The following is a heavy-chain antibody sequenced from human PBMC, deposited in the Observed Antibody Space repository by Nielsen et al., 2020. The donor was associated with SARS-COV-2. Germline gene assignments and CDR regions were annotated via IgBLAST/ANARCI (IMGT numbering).Heavy chain of an antibody. CDR1: GYTFTDYY. V-gene: IGHV1-2*06. CDR2: INPTSGVT. J-gene: IGHJ6*02. CDR3: ASKGDYYGMDV. Sequence: ASVKVSCKASGYTFTDYYMHWVRQAPGQSLEWMGQINPTSGVTKYAQKFQGRVTMTRDRSISTAYMELSRLRSDDTAVYYCASKGDYYGMDVWGQGTTVTVSS.